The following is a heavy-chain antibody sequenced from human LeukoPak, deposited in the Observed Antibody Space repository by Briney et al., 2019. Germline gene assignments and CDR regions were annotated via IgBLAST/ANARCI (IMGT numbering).Heavy chain of an antibody. CDR1: GFTFGDYA. J-gene: IGHJ4*02. CDR2: IRNKAYGWTT. D-gene: IGHD3-22*01. Sequence: GSLRLPCTASGFTFGDYAISWFRQAPGKGLEWVGFIRNKAYGWTTEYAASVKGRFTISRDDSKSIAYLQMNSLKTEDTAVYYCTRAPLPEYYYDSSGYYHGYWGQGTLVTVSS. CDR3: TRAPLPEYYYDSSGYYHGY. V-gene: IGHV3-49*03.